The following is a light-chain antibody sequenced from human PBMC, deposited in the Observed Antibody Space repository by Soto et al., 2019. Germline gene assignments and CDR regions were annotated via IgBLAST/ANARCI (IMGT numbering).Light chain of an antibody. J-gene: IGKJ1*01. CDR3: QQYFDTPWT. CDR2: RAS. V-gene: IGKV4-1*01. CDR1: QSLLYSSNNKNY. Sequence: DIVMTQSPDSLAVSLGERATINCKSAQSLLYSSNNKNYLAWYQHKVGQPPRLLIYRASTRESGVPDRFVGSGSGTDFTLTISSLQAEDVAVYYCQQYFDTPWTFGQGTKVEIK.